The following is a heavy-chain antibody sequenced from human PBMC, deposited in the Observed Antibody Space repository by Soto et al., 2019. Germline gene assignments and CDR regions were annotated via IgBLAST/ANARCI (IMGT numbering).Heavy chain of an antibody. V-gene: IGHV3-23*01. J-gene: IGHJ4*02. Sequence: GGSLSLSCAASGFNFSGFEMNWVRQAPGKGLDWISYITSSGGTTYYSDSVKGRFTISRDNYKNTLYLQMNSLRAEGTAVYYCAKDAEADTAWDYWGQGTLVTVSS. CDR3: AKDAEADTAWDY. D-gene: IGHD5-18*01. CDR2: ITSSGGTT. CDR1: GFNFSGFE.